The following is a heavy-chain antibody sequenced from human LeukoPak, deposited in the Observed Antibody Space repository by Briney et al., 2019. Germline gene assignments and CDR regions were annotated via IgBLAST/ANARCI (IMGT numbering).Heavy chain of an antibody. CDR1: GGSISSSSYY. CDR2: IYYSGST. V-gene: IGHV4-39*07. CDR3: ARGNYDSSGYYLRRVSSFDY. Sequence: SETLSLTCTVSGGSISSSSYYWGGIRQPPGEGLEWIGGIYYSGSTYYNPSLKSRVPISVDTSKNQFYLKLSSVTAADTAVYYCARGNYDSSGYYLRRVSSFDYGGQGTLVTVSS. D-gene: IGHD3-22*01. J-gene: IGHJ4*02.